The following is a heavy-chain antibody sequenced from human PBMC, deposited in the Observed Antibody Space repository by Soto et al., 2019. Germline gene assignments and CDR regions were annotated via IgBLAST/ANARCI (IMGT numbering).Heavy chain of an antibody. CDR1: GGSISSSSYY. Sequence: SSTLSLTCTVSGGSISSSSYYWGWILQPPGKGLEWIGSIYYSGSTYYNPSLKSRVTISVDTSKNQFSLKLSSVTAADTAVYYCARLNSMVRGPLDYWGQGTRVTVSS. J-gene: IGHJ4*02. CDR2: IYYSGST. D-gene: IGHD3-10*01. V-gene: IGHV4-39*01. CDR3: ARLNSMVRGPLDY.